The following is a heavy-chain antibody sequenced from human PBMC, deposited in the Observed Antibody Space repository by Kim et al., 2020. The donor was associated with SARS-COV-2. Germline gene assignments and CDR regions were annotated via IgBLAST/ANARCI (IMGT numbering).Heavy chain of an antibody. V-gene: IGHV3-72*01. CDR1: GFIFSDHY. CDR2: IRNKANTYTT. Sequence: GGSLRLSCSASGFIFSDHYMDWVRQAPGKGLEWVGRIRNKANTYTTEYAASVKGRFTISRDDSKSSLYLQMNSLNTEDTAVYYCARGYYSGPGSSPHCDYWGQGTLVTVSS. CDR3: ARGYYSGPGSSPHCDY. J-gene: IGHJ4*02. D-gene: IGHD3-10*01.